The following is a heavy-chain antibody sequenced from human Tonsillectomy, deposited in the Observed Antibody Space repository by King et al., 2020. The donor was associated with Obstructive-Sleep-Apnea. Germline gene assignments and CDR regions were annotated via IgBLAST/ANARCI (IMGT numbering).Heavy chain of an antibody. CDR3: AKEGSYSGSGSYYTDY. Sequence: DVQLVESGGGLLQPGGSLRLSCAASGFRFNSFAMSWVRQAPGKGLEWVSTISGSGGSTYSADSVKGRFTISRDNSKNTLYLQMNSLRAEDTAVYYCAKEGSYSGSGSYYTDYWGQGTLVTVSS. V-gene: IGHV3-23*04. J-gene: IGHJ4*02. CDR2: ISGSGGST. D-gene: IGHD3-10*01. CDR1: GFRFNSFA.